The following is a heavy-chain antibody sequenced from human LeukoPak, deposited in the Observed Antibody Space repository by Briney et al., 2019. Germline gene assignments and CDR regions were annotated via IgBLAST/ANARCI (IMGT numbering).Heavy chain of an antibody. D-gene: IGHD2-2*01. J-gene: IGHJ4*02. V-gene: IGHV3-30*03. Sequence: GGSLRLSCAASGFTFSNYGIHWVRQAPGKGLEWVAVISYDGSNKYYADSVKGRFTISRDNSKNTLYLQMNSLRAEDTAVYYCARDPAPDIVVVPAALDYWGQGTLVTVSS. CDR3: ARDPAPDIVVVPAALDY. CDR1: GFTFSNYG. CDR2: ISYDGSNK.